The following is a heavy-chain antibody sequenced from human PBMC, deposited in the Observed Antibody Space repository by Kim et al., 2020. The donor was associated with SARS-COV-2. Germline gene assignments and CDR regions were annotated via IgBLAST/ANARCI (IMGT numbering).Heavy chain of an antibody. CDR2: SYT. Sequence: SYTNYSPSFQGHVTISADKSISTAYLQWSSLKASDTAMYYCARLRRGLDYWGQGTLVTVSS. CDR3: ARLRRGLDY. J-gene: IGHJ4*02. V-gene: IGHV5-10-1*01.